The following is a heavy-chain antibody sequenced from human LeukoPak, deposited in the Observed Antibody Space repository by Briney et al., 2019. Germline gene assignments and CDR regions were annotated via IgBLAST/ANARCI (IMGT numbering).Heavy chain of an antibody. CDR1: GFTFSSYG. Sequence: PGGSLRLSCAASGFTFSSYGMHWVRQAPGKGLEWVAVIWYDGSNKYYADSVKGRFTISRDNSKNTLYLQMNSLRAEDTAVYYCAREYSTGSRYYYYGMDVRGQGTTVTVSS. CDR3: AREYSTGSRYYYYGMDV. D-gene: IGHD6-25*01. J-gene: IGHJ6*02. V-gene: IGHV3-33*01. CDR2: IWYDGSNK.